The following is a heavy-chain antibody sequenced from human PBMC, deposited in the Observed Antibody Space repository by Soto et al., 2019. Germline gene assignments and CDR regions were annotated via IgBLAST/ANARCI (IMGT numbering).Heavy chain of an antibody. D-gene: IGHD6-13*01. CDR2: IWADGSNK. J-gene: IGHJ4*02. Sequence: PGGSLRLSCVASGFRFRSYGMHWVRQAAGKGLEWVAVIWADGSNKNYADSVKGRFAISRDDSKNTLYLQKNSLRAEDTAVYYCASDSSWPQDYWGQGTLVTVSS. V-gene: IGHV3-33*01. CDR3: ASDSSWPQDY. CDR1: GFRFRSYG.